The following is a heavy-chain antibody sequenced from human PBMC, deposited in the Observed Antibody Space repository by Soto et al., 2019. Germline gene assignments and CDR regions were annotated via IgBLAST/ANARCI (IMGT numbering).Heavy chain of an antibody. Sequence: EVQLVESGGGLVKPGGSLRLSCAASGFTFSGHTINWVRQAPGKGLEWVSSVSSSSSYIYYADSVKGRFTVSRDNAEKSLYLQMNSLRADDTAIYYCARCMGFDGSGYAFFDSWGQGPLVTVSS. CDR3: ARCMGFDGSGYAFFDS. V-gene: IGHV3-21*01. CDR2: VSSSSSYI. D-gene: IGHD3-10*01. CDR1: GFTFSGHT. J-gene: IGHJ4*02.